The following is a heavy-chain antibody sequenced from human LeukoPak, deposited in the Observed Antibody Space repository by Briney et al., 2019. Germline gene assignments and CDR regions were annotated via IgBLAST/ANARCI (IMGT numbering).Heavy chain of an antibody. V-gene: IGHV3-23*01. J-gene: IGHJ4*02. CDR2: ISGSGSST. Sequence: GGSLRLSCAASGFTFSSYAMSWVRQAPGKGLEWASAISGSGSSTYYADSVKGRFTISRDNSKNTLYLQMNSLRAEDTALYYCAKRDGYNSNPLKDWGQGTLVTVSS. CDR1: GFTFSSYA. CDR3: AKRDGYNSNPLKD. D-gene: IGHD5-24*01.